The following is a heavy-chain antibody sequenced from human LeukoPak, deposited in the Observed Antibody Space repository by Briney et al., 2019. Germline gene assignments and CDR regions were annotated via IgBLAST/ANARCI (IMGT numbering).Heavy chain of an antibody. V-gene: IGHV3-73*01. Sequence: GGSLRLSCAASGFTFSGSAMHWVRQASGKGLEWVGRIRSKANSYATAYAASVKGRFTISRDDSKNTAYLQMNSLKTEDTAVYYCTRHHPLDHIYCGGDCYSEVSFDYWGQGTLVTVSS. CDR2: IRSKANSYAT. CDR1: GFTFSGSA. CDR3: TRHHPLDHIYCGGDCYSEVSFDY. D-gene: IGHD2-21*01. J-gene: IGHJ4*02.